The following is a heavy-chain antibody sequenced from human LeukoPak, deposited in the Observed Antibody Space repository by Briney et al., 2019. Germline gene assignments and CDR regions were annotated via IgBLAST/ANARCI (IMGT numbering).Heavy chain of an antibody. V-gene: IGHV3-30*03. CDR1: GFTFSSYG. Sequence: PGRSLRLSCAASGFTFSSYGMHWVRQAPGEGLEWVAVISYDGSNKYYADSVKGRFTISRDNSKNTLYLQMNSLRAEDTAVYYCARIGGSSTTAYYYYGMDVWGQGTTVTVSS. CDR2: ISYDGSNK. CDR3: ARIGGSSTTAYYYYGMDV. D-gene: IGHD1-26*01. J-gene: IGHJ6*02.